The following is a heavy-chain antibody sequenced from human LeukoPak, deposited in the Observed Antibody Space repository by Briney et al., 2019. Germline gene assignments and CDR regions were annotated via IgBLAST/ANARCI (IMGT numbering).Heavy chain of an antibody. CDR2: INTDGSST. Sequence: GSLRLSCAASGFTFSSYWMHWVRQAPGKGLVWVSRINTDGSSTSYADSVKGRFTISRDNSKNTLYLQMNSLRAEDTAVYYCAKDRVPSQLLWFGELAYYFDYWGQGTLVTVSS. V-gene: IGHV3-74*01. CDR1: GFTFSSYW. CDR3: AKDRVPSQLLWFGELAYYFDY. J-gene: IGHJ4*02. D-gene: IGHD3-10*01.